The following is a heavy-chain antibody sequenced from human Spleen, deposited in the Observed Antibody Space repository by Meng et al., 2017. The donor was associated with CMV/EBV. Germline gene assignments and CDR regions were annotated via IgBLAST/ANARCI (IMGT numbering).Heavy chain of an antibody. Sequence: TVSGGSVSSGSYYWSWIRQPPGKGLEWIGYIYYSGSTNYNPSLKSRVTISVDTSKNQFSLKLSSVTAADTAVYYCARFVVGAITTIDYWGQGTLVTVSS. CDR1: GGSVSSGSYY. CDR2: IYYSGST. J-gene: IGHJ4*02. CDR3: ARFVVGAITTIDY. V-gene: IGHV4-61*01. D-gene: IGHD1-26*01.